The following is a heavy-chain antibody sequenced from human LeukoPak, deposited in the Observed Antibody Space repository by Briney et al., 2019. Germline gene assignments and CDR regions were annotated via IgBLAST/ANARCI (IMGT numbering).Heavy chain of an antibody. V-gene: IGHV3-7*01. J-gene: IGHJ3*02. CDR2: VKEDGSET. Sequence: PGRSLRLSCAASGFTFRNSWMSWVRQAPGKGLEWVANVKEDGSETHYVDSLKGRFTISRDNAKNSLYLQMNNLKVEDTAVYYCARDPYSYDDNIFEFGAFDIWGQGTMVTVS. CDR1: GFTFRNSW. D-gene: IGHD3-16*01. CDR3: ARDPYSYDDNIFEFGAFDI.